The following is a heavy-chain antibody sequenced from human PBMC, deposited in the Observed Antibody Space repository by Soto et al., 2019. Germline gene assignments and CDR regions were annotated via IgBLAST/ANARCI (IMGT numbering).Heavy chain of an antibody. CDR2: IWYDGSNK. Sequence: GGSLRLSCAASGFTFSSYGMHWVRQAPGKGLEWVAVIWYDGSNKYYADSVKGRFTISRDNSKNTLYLQMNSLRAEDTAVYYCARENIGMDYYYYYYMDVWGKGTTVTVSS. CDR1: GFTFSSYG. J-gene: IGHJ6*03. V-gene: IGHV3-33*01. CDR3: ARENIGMDYYYYYYMDV. D-gene: IGHD3-16*02.